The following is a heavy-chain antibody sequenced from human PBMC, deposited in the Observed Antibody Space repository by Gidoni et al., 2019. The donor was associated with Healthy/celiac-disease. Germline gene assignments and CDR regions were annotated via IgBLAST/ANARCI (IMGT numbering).Heavy chain of an antibody. J-gene: IGHJ6*02. CDR2: ISYDGSNK. CDR1: GFTFSSYG. Sequence: QVQLVESGGSVVQPGRSLRLSCAASGFTFSSYGMHWVRQAPGKGLELVAVISYDGSNKYYADSVKGRFTISRDNSKNTLYLQMNSLRAEDTAVYYCAKCIGYSSSPPPEYYYYGMDVWGQGTTVTVSS. V-gene: IGHV3-30*18. D-gene: IGHD6-6*01. CDR3: AKCIGYSSSPPPEYYYYGMDV.